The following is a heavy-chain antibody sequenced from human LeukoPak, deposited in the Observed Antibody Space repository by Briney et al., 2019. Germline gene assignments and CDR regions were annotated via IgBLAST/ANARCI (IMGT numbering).Heavy chain of an antibody. CDR1: GFTSSGDW. D-gene: IGHD5-12*01. Sequence: GGSLRLSCAVSGFTSSGDWMHWVRQAPGRGLVWVSRSKNDGSSTSYADSVKGRFTISRDNAKNTLYLQMNSLRAEDTAVYYCARDGYRENDYWGQGTLVTVSS. J-gene: IGHJ4*02. CDR3: ARDGYRENDY. CDR2: SKNDGSST. V-gene: IGHV3-74*01.